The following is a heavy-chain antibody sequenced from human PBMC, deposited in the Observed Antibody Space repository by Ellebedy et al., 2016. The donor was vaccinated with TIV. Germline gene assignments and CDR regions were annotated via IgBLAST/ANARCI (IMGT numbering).Heavy chain of an antibody. CDR3: ARATQYNRGDN. D-gene: IGHD1-1*01. CDR1: GFTVSSYY. CDR2: IYIDGRP. Sequence: GESLKISCAASGFTVSSYYMNWVRQVPGKGLEWVSIIYIDGRPFYADSVQGRFTISRDNSKNTLSLQMSSLRVEDTAVYYCARATQYNRGDNWGRGTLVTVSA. J-gene: IGHJ4*02. V-gene: IGHV3-53*01.